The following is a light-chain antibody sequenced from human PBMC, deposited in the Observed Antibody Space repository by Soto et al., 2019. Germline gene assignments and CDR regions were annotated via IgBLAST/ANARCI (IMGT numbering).Light chain of an antibody. J-gene: IGKJ1*01. CDR1: QSVSNN. CDR3: QQYNNWPRT. Sequence: EMVMTQSPATLSVSPGERATLSCRASQSVSNNLAWYQQKPGQSPRLLIYGASTGATGIPARFSGSGSGTEFTLTISSLQSEDFAVYYCQQYNNWPRTFGQGTKVDIK. CDR2: GAS. V-gene: IGKV3-15*01.